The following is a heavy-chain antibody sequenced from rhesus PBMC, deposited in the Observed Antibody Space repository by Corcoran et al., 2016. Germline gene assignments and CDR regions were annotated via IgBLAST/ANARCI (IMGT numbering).Heavy chain of an antibody. D-gene: IGHD2-8*01. V-gene: IGHV4-169*01. Sequence: QLQLQESGPGLVKPSETLSLTCAVSGGSISSSYWSWIRQAPGKGLEWIGYIGGSSGSTNYNPSLKSRGTLSVDTSKNQRSLKLSSVTAADTAVYYCARHSGYCSGGVCYNYYGLDSWGQGVVVTVSS. CDR2: IGGSSGST. CDR1: GGSISSSY. J-gene: IGHJ6*01. CDR3: ARHSGYCSGGVCYNYYGLDS.